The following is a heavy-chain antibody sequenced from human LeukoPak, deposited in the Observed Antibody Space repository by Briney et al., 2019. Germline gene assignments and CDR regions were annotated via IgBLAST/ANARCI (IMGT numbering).Heavy chain of an antibody. V-gene: IGHV4-59*01. D-gene: IGHD6-19*01. Sequence: YXXXXVRQPPGXGXEWIXDIYYSGSTNYNPSPKSRVTISVDTSKDQFSLKLSSVTAADTAVYYCARGRIAVAGTKNYFDYWGQGTLVTVSS. J-gene: IGHJ4*02. CDR2: IYYSGST. CDR3: ARGRIAVAGTKNYFDY. CDR1: YX.